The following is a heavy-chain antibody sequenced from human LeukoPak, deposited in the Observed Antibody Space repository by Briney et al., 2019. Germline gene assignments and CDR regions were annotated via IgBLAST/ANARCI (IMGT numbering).Heavy chain of an antibody. D-gene: IGHD6-6*01. Sequence: PSETLSLTCAVYGGSFSGYYWSWIRQSPGRGLEWVGQINDSGDTDYNPSLKSRVTISIDTSKKQFSLGLRSVTAADTALYYCARESSTWNSFEYWGQGTAVTVSS. CDR2: INDSGDT. J-gene: IGHJ4*02. CDR3: ARESSTWNSFEY. V-gene: IGHV4-34*01. CDR1: GGSFSGYY.